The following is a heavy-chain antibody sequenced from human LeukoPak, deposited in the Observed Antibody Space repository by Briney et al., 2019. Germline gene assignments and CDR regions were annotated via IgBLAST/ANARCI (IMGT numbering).Heavy chain of an antibody. V-gene: IGHV1-69*05. CDR1: GGTFSSYA. D-gene: IGHD2-8*01. CDR2: IIPIFGTA. CDR3: ARTLVYAMGSFDY. J-gene: IGHJ4*02. Sequence: ASVKVSCKASGGTFSSYAISWVRQAPGQGLEWMGGIIPIFGTANYAQKFQGGVTITTDESTSTAYMELSSLRSEDTAVYYCARTLVYAMGSFDYWGQGTLVTVSS.